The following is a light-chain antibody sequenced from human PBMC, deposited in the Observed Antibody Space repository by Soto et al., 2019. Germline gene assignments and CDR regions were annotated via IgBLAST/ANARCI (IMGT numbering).Light chain of an antibody. CDR1: SSDVGGYNY. J-gene: IGLJ1*01. CDR2: DVS. CDR3: SSYSSSSTPYV. V-gene: IGLV2-14*03. Sequence: QSALTQPASVSGSPGQSITIFCTGTSSDVGGYNYISWYQQHPGKAPKVMIHDVSNRPSGISNRFSGSKSGNTASLTISGLQAEDEADYYCSSYSSSSTPYVFRTGTKLTVL.